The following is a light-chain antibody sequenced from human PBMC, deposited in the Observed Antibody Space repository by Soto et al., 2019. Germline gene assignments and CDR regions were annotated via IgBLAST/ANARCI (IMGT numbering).Light chain of an antibody. J-gene: IGKJ3*01. V-gene: IGKV2-28*01. Sequence: DIVMTQSPLFLPVTPGEPASISCRSSQSLLHSNGYNYLDWYLQKPGQSPQLLIYLGSNRPSRVPDRFSGSGSGTDFTLQISRVEAEDVGVYFCMQALQTPLTFGPGTKVDIK. CDR2: LGS. CDR1: QSLLHSNGYNY. CDR3: MQALQTPLT.